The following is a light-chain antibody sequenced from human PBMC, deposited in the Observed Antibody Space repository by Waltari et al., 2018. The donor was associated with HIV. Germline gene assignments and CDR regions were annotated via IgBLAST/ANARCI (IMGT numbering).Light chain of an antibody. CDR2: GAT. J-gene: IGKJ1*01. Sequence: DIVLTHSPDTLSVSPGASATLNCRASQRVGGNLAWYQVRPGQTPSLLIYGATSRTTGFPARFSGRGSGTEFTLTISGLQSEDFAIYYCQQYNELPQTFGQGTRV. CDR1: QRVGGN. V-gene: IGKV3-15*01. CDR3: QQYNELPQT.